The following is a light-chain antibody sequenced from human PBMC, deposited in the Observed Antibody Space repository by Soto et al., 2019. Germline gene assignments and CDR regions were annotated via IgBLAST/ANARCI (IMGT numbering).Light chain of an antibody. CDR2: DAT. CDR3: QQRSNWPFIFT. J-gene: IGKJ3*01. Sequence: ETVLTQSPGTLSFSPGERATLSCRASQSVGNFLAWYQQKPGQAPRLLIYDATQRATGIPARFSGSGSGTDFTLTISSLEPEDFAVYYCQQRSNWPFIFTFGPGTKVDFK. V-gene: IGKV3-11*01. CDR1: QSVGNF.